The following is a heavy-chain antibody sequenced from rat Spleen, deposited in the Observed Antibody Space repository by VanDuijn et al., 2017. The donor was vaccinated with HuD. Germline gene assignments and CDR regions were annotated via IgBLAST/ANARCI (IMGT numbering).Heavy chain of an antibody. Sequence: EVQLVESGGGLVQPGRSLKLSCAASGFTFSNYGMAWVRQAPTKGLEWVATLSYDGTTTYYRDSVKGRFTISRDVAKSTLFLQMDSLRSEDTATYYWARRHFGYTDYFDYWGQGVMVTVSS. CDR3: ARRHFGYTDYFDY. V-gene: IGHV5-29*01. J-gene: IGHJ2*01. D-gene: IGHD1-4*01. CDR1: GFTFSNYG. CDR2: LSYDGTTT.